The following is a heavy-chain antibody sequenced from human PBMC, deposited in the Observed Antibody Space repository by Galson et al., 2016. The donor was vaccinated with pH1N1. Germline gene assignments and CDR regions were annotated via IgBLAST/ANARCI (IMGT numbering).Heavy chain of an antibody. CDR2: MLPILGIP. CDR1: GGTLSSYA. J-gene: IGHJ4*02. Sequence: SVKVSCKASGGTLSSYAISWVRQAPGQGLEWMGNMLPILGIPDYAQKFQDRVKITADKSTNTAYLELSSLRSEDTAVYYCARDREDYWSGYLFDYWGQGTLVTVAS. CDR3: ARDREDYWSGYLFDY. D-gene: IGHD3-3*01. V-gene: IGHV1-69*04.